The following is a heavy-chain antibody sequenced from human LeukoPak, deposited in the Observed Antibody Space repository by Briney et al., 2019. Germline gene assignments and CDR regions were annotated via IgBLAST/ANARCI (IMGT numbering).Heavy chain of an antibody. J-gene: IGHJ5*02. D-gene: IGHD1-26*01. CDR3: ARCRSVVGEIDP. CDR2: IYPGDSDT. CDR1: GYTFTSNW. V-gene: IGHV5-51*01. Sequence: GESLKISCKGSGYTFTSNWIAWVRQMPGKGLEWMGIIYPGDSDTRYSPSFQGQVTISGDKSISTAYLQWSSLKASDTAMYYCARCRSVVGEIDPWGQGTLVTVSS.